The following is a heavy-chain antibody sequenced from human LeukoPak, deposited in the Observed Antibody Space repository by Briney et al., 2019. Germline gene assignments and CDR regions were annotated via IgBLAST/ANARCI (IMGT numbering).Heavy chain of an antibody. CDR1: GYSFTSYW. D-gene: IGHD2-21*01. CDR3: ARRGAYCGGDCYTDY. CDR2: IYPGDSDT. Sequence: GESLKISCKGSGYSFTSYWIGWERQMPGKGLEWMGIIYPGDSDTRYSPSFQGQVTISADKSISTAYLQWSSLKASDTAMYYCARRGAYCGGDCYTDYWGQGTLVTVSS. V-gene: IGHV5-51*01. J-gene: IGHJ4*02.